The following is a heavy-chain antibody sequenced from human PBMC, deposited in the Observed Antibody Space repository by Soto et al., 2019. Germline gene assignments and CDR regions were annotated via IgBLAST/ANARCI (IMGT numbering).Heavy chain of an antibody. CDR1: GFTFSSYA. Sequence: HPGWSLRLSCASSGFTFSSYAMHWVRQAPGKGLEWVAVISYDGSNKYYADSVKGRFTISRDNSKNTLYLQMNSLRAEDTAVYYCARDGADYYDSSPDYYYGMDVWGQGTTVTVSS. CDR2: ISYDGSNK. J-gene: IGHJ6*02. CDR3: ARDGADYYDSSPDYYYGMDV. D-gene: IGHD3-22*01. V-gene: IGHV3-30-3*01.